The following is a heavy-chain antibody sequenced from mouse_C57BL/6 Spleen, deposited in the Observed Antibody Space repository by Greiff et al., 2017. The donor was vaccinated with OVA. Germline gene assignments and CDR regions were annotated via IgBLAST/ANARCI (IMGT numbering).Heavy chain of an antibody. CDR3: ARGRVWFAY. CDR2: IHPNSGST. J-gene: IGHJ3*01. Sequence: QVQLQQPGAELVKPGASVKLSCKASGYTFTSYWMHWVKQRPGQGLEWIGMIHPNSGSTNYNEKFKSKATLTVDKSSSTAYMQLSSLTSKDSAVYDCARGRVWFAYWGQGTLVTVSA. D-gene: IGHD6-1*01. CDR1: GYTFTSYW. V-gene: IGHV1-64*01.